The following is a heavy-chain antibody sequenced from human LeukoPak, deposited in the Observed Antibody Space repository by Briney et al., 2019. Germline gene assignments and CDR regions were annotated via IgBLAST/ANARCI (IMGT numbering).Heavy chain of an antibody. CDR3: SGYNWFDP. CDR1: GFTFSSYS. V-gene: IGHV3-21*01. J-gene: IGHJ5*02. Sequence: GGSLRLSCAASGFTFSSYSMNWFRQAPGKGLEWVSAITSSSSYTYYADSVKGRFTISRDNAKNSLYLQMNSLRAEDTAVYYCSGYNWFDPWGQGTLVTVSS. CDR2: ITSSSSYT.